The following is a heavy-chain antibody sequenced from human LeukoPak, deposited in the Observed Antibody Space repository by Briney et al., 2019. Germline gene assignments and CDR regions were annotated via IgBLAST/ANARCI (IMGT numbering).Heavy chain of an antibody. CDR3: ARGNNYDSFARRAYAFDI. Sequence: GGSLRLSCAASGFTFSSYAMHWVRQAPGKGLEYVSAISSNGGSTYYANSVKGRFTISRDNSKNTLYLQMGSLRAEDMAVYYCARGNNYDSFARRAYAFDIWGQGTMVTVSS. V-gene: IGHV3-64*01. D-gene: IGHD3-22*01. CDR1: GFTFSSYA. J-gene: IGHJ3*02. CDR2: ISSNGGST.